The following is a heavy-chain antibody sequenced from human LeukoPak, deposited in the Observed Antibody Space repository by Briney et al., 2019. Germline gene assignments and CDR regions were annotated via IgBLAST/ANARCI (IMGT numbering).Heavy chain of an antibody. V-gene: IGHV4-59*01. D-gene: IGHD2-15*01. CDR1: GGSISYYY. CDR2: ISYSGST. J-gene: IGHJ4*02. Sequence: SETLSLTCTVSGGSISYYYWNWIRQPPGKGLEWIGYISYSGSTNYNPSLKTRVTISLDTSKSQFSLKLSSVTAADTAVYYCARELGGTVDSWGQGTLVTVSS. CDR3: ARELGGTVDS.